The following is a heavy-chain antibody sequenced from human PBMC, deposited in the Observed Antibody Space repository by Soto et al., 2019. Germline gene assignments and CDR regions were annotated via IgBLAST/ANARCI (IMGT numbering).Heavy chain of an antibody. CDR2: INQDGSEK. V-gene: IGHV3-7*01. Sequence: EVQLVESGGGLVQPGGSLRLSCVASGFTFSNYWMSLVRQAPGKGLEWVANINQDGSEKHYVDSVKGRFTISRDNAKNSLYLQMNSLRYEDTAVYYCAGDRGGDYYHYGMDVWGQGTTVTFS. D-gene: IGHD3-10*01. J-gene: IGHJ6*02. CDR3: AGDRGGDYYHYGMDV. CDR1: GFTFSNYW.